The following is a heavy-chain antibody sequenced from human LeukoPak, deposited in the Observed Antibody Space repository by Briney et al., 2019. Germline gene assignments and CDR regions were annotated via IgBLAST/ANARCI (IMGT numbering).Heavy chain of an antibody. CDR1: GGSITTYY. CDR3: ARDTAMAFGIDY. D-gene: IGHD5-18*01. V-gene: IGHV4-59*12. Sequence: SETLSLTCTVSGGSITTYYWSWIRQPPGKGLDWIGCIHYSGSTNYNPSLKSRVTISVDTSKNQFSLKLSSVTAADTAVYYCARDTAMAFGIDYWGQGTLVTVSS. J-gene: IGHJ4*02. CDR2: IHYSGST.